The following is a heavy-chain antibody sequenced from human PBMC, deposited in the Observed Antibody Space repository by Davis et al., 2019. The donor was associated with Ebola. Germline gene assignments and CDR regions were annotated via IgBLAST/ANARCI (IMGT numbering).Heavy chain of an antibody. Sequence: PGGSLRPSCAASGFTFSSYGMHWVRQAPGKGLEWVAVIWYDGSNKYYADSVKGRFTISRDNSKNTLYLQMNSLRAEDTAVYYCARDRIDYYDSSGTFDYWGQGTLVTVSS. CDR1: GFTFSSYG. V-gene: IGHV3-33*01. CDR3: ARDRIDYYDSSGTFDY. D-gene: IGHD3-22*01. CDR2: IWYDGSNK. J-gene: IGHJ4*02.